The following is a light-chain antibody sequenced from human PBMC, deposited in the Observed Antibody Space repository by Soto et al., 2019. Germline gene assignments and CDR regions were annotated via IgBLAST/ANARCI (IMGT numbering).Light chain of an antibody. J-gene: IGKJ1*01. Sequence: EIVLTQSPGTLSLSPGESATLSCRASQSVSSSYLAWYQQRPGQPPRLLIYGASSRATGIPDRFSGGGSGTDFTITISRLEPEDFAVYYCQHYDGSRSFGQGTKVEI. CDR3: QHYDGSRS. V-gene: IGKV3-20*01. CDR1: QSVSSSY. CDR2: GAS.